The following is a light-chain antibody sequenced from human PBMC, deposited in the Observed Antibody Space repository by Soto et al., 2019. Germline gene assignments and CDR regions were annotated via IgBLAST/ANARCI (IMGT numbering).Light chain of an antibody. Sequence: QSALTQPASVSGSPGQSITISCTGTSSDVGGYNYVSWYQQHPGKAPKLMIYDVSNRPSGVSNRFSGSKSGNTASLTISGLQAEDEADYYCSSHTSSSTLVWVFGGGTKLTVL. CDR3: SSHTSSSTLVWV. J-gene: IGLJ3*02. V-gene: IGLV2-14*01. CDR1: SSDVGGYNY. CDR2: DVS.